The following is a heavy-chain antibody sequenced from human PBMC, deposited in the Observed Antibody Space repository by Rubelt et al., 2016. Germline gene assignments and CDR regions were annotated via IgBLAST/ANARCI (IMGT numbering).Heavy chain of an antibody. CDR1: GFTFSSYS. V-gene: IGHV3-21*01. CDR3: ARGLNSVVPFDY. J-gene: IGHJ4*02. CDR2: ISSSSSYI. D-gene: IGHD4-23*01. Sequence: GGGLVKPGGSLRLSCAASGFTFSSYSMNWVRQAPGKGLEWVSSISSSSSYIYYADSVKGRFTISRDNAKNSLYLQMNSLRAEDTAVYYCARGLNSVVPFDYWGQGTLVTVSS.